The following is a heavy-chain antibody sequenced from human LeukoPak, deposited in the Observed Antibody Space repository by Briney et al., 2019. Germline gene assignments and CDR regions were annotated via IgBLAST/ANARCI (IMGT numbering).Heavy chain of an antibody. D-gene: IGHD6-19*01. CDR3: ARGSGWYRVDY. Sequence: SDTLSLTCTVSGGSISSGGYYWSWIRQHPGKGLEWIGYIYYSGSTYYNPSLKSRVTISVDTSKNQFSLKLSSVTAADTAVYYCARGSGWYRVDYWGQGTLVTVSS. CDR2: IYYSGST. J-gene: IGHJ4*02. CDR1: GGSISSGGYY. V-gene: IGHV4-31*03.